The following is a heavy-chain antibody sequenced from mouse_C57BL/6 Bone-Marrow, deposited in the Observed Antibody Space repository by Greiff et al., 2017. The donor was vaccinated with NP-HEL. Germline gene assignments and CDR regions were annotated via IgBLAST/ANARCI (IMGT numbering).Heavy chain of an antibody. D-gene: IGHD1-1*01. Sequence: QVQLQQSDAELVKPGASVKISCKVSGYTFTDHTIHWMKQRPEQGLEWIGYIYPRDGSTKYNEKFKGKATLTADKSSSTAYMQLNSLTSEDSAVYFCARHYYGSSYYWYFDVWGTGTTVTVSS. V-gene: IGHV1-78*01. CDR1: GYTFTDHT. J-gene: IGHJ1*03. CDR2: IYPRDGST. CDR3: ARHYYGSSYYWYFDV.